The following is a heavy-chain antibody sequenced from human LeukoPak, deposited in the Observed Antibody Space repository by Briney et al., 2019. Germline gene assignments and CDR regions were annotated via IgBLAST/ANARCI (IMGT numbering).Heavy chain of an antibody. D-gene: IGHD6-19*01. CDR3: AAEYSSGSNWFDP. CDR2: ILYSGTP. V-gene: IGHV4-39*01. J-gene: IGHJ5*02. CDR1: GDSLSTSSYF. Sequence: PSETLSLPCSVSGDSLSTSSYFWGWIRQPPGKGLGWIGSILYSGTPYYNLSLKSRVTIGVDTAKNQLSVKLRSVSAADPAVYYCAAEYSSGSNWFDPWGQGTLVTVSS.